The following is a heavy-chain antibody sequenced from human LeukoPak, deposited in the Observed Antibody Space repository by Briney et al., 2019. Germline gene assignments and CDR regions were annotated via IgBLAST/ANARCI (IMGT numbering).Heavy chain of an antibody. J-gene: IGHJ4*02. CDR3: ASTGSKLGANFDY. V-gene: IGHV4-34*01. CDR1: GASISSYS. Sequence: SETLSLTCTVSGASISSYSWSWIRQPPGKGLEWIGEINHSGSTNYNPSLKSRVTISVDTSKNQFSLKLSSVTAADTAVYYCASTGSKLGANFDYWGQGTLVTVSS. D-gene: IGHD3-10*01. CDR2: INHSGST.